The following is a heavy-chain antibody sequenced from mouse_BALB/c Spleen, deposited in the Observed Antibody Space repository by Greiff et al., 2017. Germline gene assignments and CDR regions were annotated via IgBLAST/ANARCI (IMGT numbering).Heavy chain of an antibody. Sequence: QVKLQQPGAELVKPGASVKLSCKASGSPFTSYYMYWVKQRPGTGLEGIGGINPSNGATNFNEQFKSKASLTVDKSSSTAYMQLSSLTSEDSAVYYCTRTDPPQYFDVWGAGTTVTVSS. J-gene: IGHJ1*01. CDR2: INPSNGAT. V-gene: IGHV1S81*02. CDR1: GSPFTSYY. CDR3: TRTDPPQYFDV.